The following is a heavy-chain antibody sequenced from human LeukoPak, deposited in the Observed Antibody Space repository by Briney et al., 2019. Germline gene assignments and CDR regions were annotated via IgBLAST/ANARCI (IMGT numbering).Heavy chain of an antibody. V-gene: IGHV3-23*01. CDR3: AKVVTGPLGLVVTPYFHH. Sequence: GGSLRLSCAASGLTFSSYAMSWVRQDPGKGLEWVSAISDSGSSTYYAASVKGRFTISSDNTKNTPYLQMNSLRAEDTTANYCAKVVTGPLGLVVTPYFHHWGQGTLVTVSS. CDR1: GLTFSSYA. CDR2: ISDSGSST. D-gene: IGHD2-21*02. J-gene: IGHJ1*01.